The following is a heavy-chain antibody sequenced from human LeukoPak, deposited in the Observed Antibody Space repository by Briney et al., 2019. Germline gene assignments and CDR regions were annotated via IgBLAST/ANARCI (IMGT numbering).Heavy chain of an antibody. J-gene: IGHJ4*02. V-gene: IGHV3-7*01. CDR3: ARDRHYYDSSGNPYYFDY. CDR2: IKQDGSEK. CDR1: GFTFSSYW. Sequence: GGSLRLSCAASGFTFSSYWMSWVRQAPGKGLEWVANIKQDGSEKYYVDSVKGRFTISRDNAKNSLYLQMNSLRAEDTAAYYCARDRHYYDSSGNPYYFDYWGQGTLVTVSS. D-gene: IGHD3-22*01.